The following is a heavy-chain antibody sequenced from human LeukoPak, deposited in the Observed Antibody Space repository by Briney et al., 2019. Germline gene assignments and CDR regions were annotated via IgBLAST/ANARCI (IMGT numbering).Heavy chain of an antibody. D-gene: IGHD3-3*01. CDR2: INHSGST. J-gene: IGHJ4*02. CDR1: GGSFSGYY. V-gene: IGHV4-34*01. Sequence: PSETLSLTCAVYGGSFSGYYWSWIRQPPGKGLEWIGEINHSGSTNYNRSLKSRVTISVDTSKNQFSLKLSSVTAADTAVYYCARSFWSGYQFDYWGQGTLVTVSS. CDR3: ARSFWSGYQFDY.